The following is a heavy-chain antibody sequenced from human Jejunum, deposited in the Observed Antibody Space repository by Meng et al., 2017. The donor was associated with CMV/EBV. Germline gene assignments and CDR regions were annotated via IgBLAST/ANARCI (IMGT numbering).Heavy chain of an antibody. CDR3: VTSYSDWGSY. J-gene: IGHJ4*02. CDR1: AFIFNNYY. CDR2: INPDGSVK. V-gene: IGHV3-7*01. Sequence: CVASAFIFNNYYMSWVRQAPGKGPEWVANINPDGSVKYYVDSVRGRFTISRDNAKSSLYLQMNSLRAEDTALYYCVTSYSDWGSYWGQGTLVTVSS. D-gene: IGHD7-27*01.